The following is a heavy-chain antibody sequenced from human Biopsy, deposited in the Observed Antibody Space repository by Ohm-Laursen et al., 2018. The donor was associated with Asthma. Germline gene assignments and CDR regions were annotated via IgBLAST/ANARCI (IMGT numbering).Heavy chain of an antibody. CDR1: GGTFSRYA. D-gene: IGHD4-17*01. V-gene: IGHV1-69*01. J-gene: IGHJ6*02. CDR2: IIPVFGTS. CDR3: AREVSTVDYGYYYVAMDV. Sequence: SSVKVSCKASGGTFSRYATSWVRQAPAQGLEWMGGIIPVFGTSTYAQKFQGRATFTAEGATSSAYMELSRLTSEDSAVYYCAREVSTVDYGYYYVAMDVWGQGTTVTVSS.